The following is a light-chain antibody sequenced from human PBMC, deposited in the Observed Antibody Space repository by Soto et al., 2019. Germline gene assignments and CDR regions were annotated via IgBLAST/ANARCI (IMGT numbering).Light chain of an antibody. CDR1: SSDVGGYDY. CDR3: SSFEASNNLL. CDR2: EVS. J-gene: IGLJ2*01. V-gene: IGLV2-8*01. Sequence: QSVLTQPPSASGSPGQPVTISCTGTSSDVGGYDYVSWYQQYPGKAPKLLIYEVSKRPSGVPDRFSGSKTGNTASLTVSGLQVEDEADYYCSSFEASNNLLFGGGTKLTVL.